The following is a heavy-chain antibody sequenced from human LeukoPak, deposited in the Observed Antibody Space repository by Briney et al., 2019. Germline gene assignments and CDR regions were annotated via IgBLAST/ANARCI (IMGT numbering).Heavy chain of an antibody. J-gene: IGHJ4*02. CDR3: ARGLRWRDY. D-gene: IGHD4-23*01. Sequence: PGGSLRLSCEASGFTFSNYALSWVRQAPGKELGGVSSIAGSGGSTYYADSVKGRFTISRDNSKNTLYLQMNSLQADDTAVYYCARGLRWRDYWGQGTLVTVSS. CDR1: GFTFSNYA. CDR2: IAGSGGST. V-gene: IGHV3-23*01.